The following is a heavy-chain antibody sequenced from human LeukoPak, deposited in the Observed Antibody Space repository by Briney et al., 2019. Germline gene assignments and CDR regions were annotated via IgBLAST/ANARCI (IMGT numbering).Heavy chain of an antibody. CDR3: ARTVWFGELLSFQAYEFYFDY. J-gene: IGHJ4*02. D-gene: IGHD3-10*01. Sequence: SETLSLTCTVSGGSISSYYWSWIRQPAGKGLEWIGRIYTSGSTNYNPSLKSRVTMSVDTSKNQFSLKLSSVTAADTAVYYCARTVWFGELLSFQAYEFYFDYWGPGTLVTVSS. CDR1: GGSISSYY. CDR2: IYTSGST. V-gene: IGHV4-4*07.